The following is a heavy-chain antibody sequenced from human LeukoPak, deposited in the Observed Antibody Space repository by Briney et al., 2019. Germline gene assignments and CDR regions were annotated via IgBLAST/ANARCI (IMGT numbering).Heavy chain of an antibody. D-gene: IGHD4-17*01. V-gene: IGHV4-59*12. CDR3: ARAPDYGVYFDY. CDR1: GGSISSYY. CDR2: IYYSGST. Sequence: ETLSLTCTVSGGSISSYYWNWIRQPPGKGLEWIGYIYYSGSTNYNPSLKSRVTISVDTSKNQFSLKLSFVTAADTAVYYCARAPDYGVYFDYWGQGTLVTVSS. J-gene: IGHJ4*02.